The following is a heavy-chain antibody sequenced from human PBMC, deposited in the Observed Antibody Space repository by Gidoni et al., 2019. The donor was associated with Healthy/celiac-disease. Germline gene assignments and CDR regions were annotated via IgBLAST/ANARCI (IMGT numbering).Heavy chain of an antibody. Sequence: EVQLLESGGGLVQPGGSLRLSCAASGFTFSSYAMSWVRQAPGKGLEWVSAISGSGGSTYYADSVKGRFTIPRDNSKNTLYLQMNSLRAEDTAVYYCAKTTRQQLVGVYYFDYWGQGTLVTVSS. CDR1: GFTFSSYA. V-gene: IGHV3-23*01. D-gene: IGHD6-6*01. CDR3: AKTTRQQLVGVYYFDY. CDR2: ISGSGGST. J-gene: IGHJ4*02.